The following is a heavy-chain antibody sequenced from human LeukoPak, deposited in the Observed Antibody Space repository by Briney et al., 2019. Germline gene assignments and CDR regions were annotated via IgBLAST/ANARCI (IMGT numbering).Heavy chain of an antibody. D-gene: IGHD3-3*01. CDR2: ISAYNGNT. CDR1: GYTFTSYG. CDR3: ARAASGTIFGVVIINPYYFDY. V-gene: IGHV1-18*01. Sequence: ASVKVSCKASGYTFTSYGISWVRQAPGQGLEWMGWISAYNGNTNYAQKLQGRVTMTTDTSTSTAYMELRSLRSDDTAVYYCARAASGTIFGVVIINPYYFDYWGQGTLVTVSS. J-gene: IGHJ4*02.